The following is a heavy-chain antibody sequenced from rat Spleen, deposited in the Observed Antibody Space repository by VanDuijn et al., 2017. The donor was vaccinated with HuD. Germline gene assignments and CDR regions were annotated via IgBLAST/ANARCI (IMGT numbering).Heavy chain of an antibody. D-gene: IGHD1-7*01. CDR3: AVAGYGY. Sequence: EVQLRESGPGLVKPSHSLSLTCSVTGHSITSSYRWNWIRKFPGNKLEWMGYINSAGNANYNPSLKSRISISRDTSKNQFFLQVNSLSTEDTATYYCAVAGYGYWGQGVMVTVSS. V-gene: IGHV3-3*01. J-gene: IGHJ2*01. CDR2: INSAGNA. CDR1: GHSITSSYR.